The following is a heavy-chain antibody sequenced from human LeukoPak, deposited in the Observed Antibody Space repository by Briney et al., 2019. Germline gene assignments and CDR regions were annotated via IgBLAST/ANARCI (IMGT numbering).Heavy chain of an antibody. J-gene: IGHJ3*02. D-gene: IGHD3-22*01. Sequence: GGSLRLSCAASGFTVSSNYMSWVRQAPGKGLEWVSVIYRGGSTNYADSVKGRFTISRDTSKNTLYLQMDSLRAEDTAVYYCASGDTTGYSGDAFNIWGQGAMVTVSS. CDR2: IYRGGST. CDR3: ASGDTTGYSGDAFNI. CDR1: GFTVSSNY. V-gene: IGHV3-53*01.